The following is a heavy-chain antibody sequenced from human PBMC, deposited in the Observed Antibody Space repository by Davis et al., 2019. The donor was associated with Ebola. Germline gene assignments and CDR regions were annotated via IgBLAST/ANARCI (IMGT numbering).Heavy chain of an antibody. CDR1: GGSISSYY. CDR2: IYYSGST. V-gene: IGHV4-59*01. J-gene: IGHJ4*02. Sequence: PSETLSLTCTVSGGSISSYYWSWIRQPPGKGLEWIGYIYYSGSTNYNPSLKSRVTISVDTSKNQFSLKLSSVTAADTAVYYCASYGSGSYYTLFDYWGQGTLVTVSS. D-gene: IGHD3-10*01. CDR3: ASYGSGSYYTLFDY.